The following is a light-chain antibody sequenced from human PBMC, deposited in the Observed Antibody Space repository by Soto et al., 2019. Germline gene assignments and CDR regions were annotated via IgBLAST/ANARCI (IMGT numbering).Light chain of an antibody. CDR2: DAS. CDR1: QDIKNY. CDR3: QQYGDLPLT. J-gene: IGKJ4*01. V-gene: IGKV1-33*01. Sequence: DIQLTQSPSSLSASVGDRVTITCQATQDIKNYLSWYQQKPGKAPKLLIYDASNLETGVPSRFIGSGSGTDVTFTITSLQPEVIVRYFCQQYGDLPLTVGGGTKVEIK.